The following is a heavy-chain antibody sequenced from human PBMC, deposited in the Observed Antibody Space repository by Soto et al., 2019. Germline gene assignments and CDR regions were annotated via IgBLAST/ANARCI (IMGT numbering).Heavy chain of an antibody. V-gene: IGHV3-48*03. CDR3: ERSLWDQRGVFDY. J-gene: IGHJ4*02. Sequence: GGSLRLSCAASGFTFSSYEMNWVRQAPGKGLEWVSYISSSGSTIYYADSVKGRFTISRDNAKNSLYLQMNSLRAEDTAVYYCERSLWDQRGVFDYWGQGTLVTVSS. D-gene: IGHD1-26*01. CDR2: ISSSGSTI. CDR1: GFTFSSYE.